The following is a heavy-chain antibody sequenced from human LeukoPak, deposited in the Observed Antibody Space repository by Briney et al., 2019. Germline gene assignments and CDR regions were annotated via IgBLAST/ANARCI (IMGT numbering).Heavy chain of an antibody. CDR2: MNWNGGIT. CDR1: GFTFDDYA. Sequence: GRSLRLSCAASGFTFDDYAMHWVRQAPGRGLEWVSGMNWNGGITGYADSVKGRFAISRDNAKNSLYLQMNRLRAEDTALYYCVKDTQFDSDSSGYEWSDPWGQGTLVIVSS. J-gene: IGHJ5*02. V-gene: IGHV3-9*01. CDR3: VKDTQFDSDSSGYEWSDP. D-gene: IGHD3-22*01.